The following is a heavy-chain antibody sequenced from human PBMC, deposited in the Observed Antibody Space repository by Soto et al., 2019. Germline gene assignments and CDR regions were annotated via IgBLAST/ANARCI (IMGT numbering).Heavy chain of an antibody. J-gene: IGHJ6*02. CDR1: GFTFSSYA. CDR2: ISYDGSNK. CDR3: TRSPPNYYDSSGYYYATGNDYYGMDV. Sequence: QVQLVESGGGVVQPGRSLRLSCAASGFTFSSYAMHWVRQAPGKGLEWVAVISYDGSNKYYADSVKGRFTISRDNSKNTLYLQMNSLRADDTAVYYCTRSPPNYYDSSGYYYATGNDYYGMDVWGQGTTVTVSS. D-gene: IGHD3-22*01. V-gene: IGHV3-30-3*01.